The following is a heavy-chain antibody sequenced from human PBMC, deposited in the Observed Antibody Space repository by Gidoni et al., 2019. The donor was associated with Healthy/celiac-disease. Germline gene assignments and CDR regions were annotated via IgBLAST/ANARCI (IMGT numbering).Heavy chain of an antibody. J-gene: IGHJ6*02. CDR1: GFTFSSYS. CDR2: ISSSSSTI. V-gene: IGHV3-48*02. CDR3: ARDLRFYDSSGSTYYYYYGMDV. D-gene: IGHD3-22*01. Sequence: EVQLVESGGGLVQPGGSLRLSCAASGFTFSSYSMNWVPQAPGKGLEWVSYISSSSSTIYYADSVKGRFTISRDNAKNSLYLQMNSLRDEDTAVYYCARDLRFYDSSGSTYYYYYGMDVWGQGTTVTVSS.